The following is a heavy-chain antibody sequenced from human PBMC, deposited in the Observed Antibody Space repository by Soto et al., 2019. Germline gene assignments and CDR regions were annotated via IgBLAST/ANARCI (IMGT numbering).Heavy chain of an antibody. D-gene: IGHD4-4*01. J-gene: IGHJ4*02. CDR1: VCSISYFHYY. CDR3: ARALIYDYSNPQDY. CDR2: IYHSGST. V-gene: IGHV4-38-2*02. Sequence: SETLSLTCTVSVCSISYFHYYWSWIRHPPGKGLECIGSIYHSGSTYYNPSLKSRVTISVDTSKNQFSLKLSSVTAADTAVYYCARALIYDYSNPQDYWGQGTLVTVSS.